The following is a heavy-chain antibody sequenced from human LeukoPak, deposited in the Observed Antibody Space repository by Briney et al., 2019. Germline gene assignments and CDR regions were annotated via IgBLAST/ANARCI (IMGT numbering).Heavy chain of an antibody. CDR3: ASSDFWSGSNWFDP. CDR2: IIPIFGTA. D-gene: IGHD3-3*01. V-gene: IGHV1-69*13. Sequence: SVKVSCKASGYTFTSYDINWVRQAPGQGLEWMGGIIPIFGTANYAQKFQGRVTITADESTSTAYMELSSLRSEDTAVYYCASSDFWSGSNWFDPWGQGTLVTVSS. J-gene: IGHJ5*02. CDR1: GYTFTSYD.